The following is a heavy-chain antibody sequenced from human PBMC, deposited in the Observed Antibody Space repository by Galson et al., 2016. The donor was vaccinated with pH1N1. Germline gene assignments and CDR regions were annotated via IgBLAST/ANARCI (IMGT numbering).Heavy chain of an antibody. CDR3: ARETPYSSGWGYYYGMDV. Sequence: SLRLSCAASGFTFSTYAMHWVRQAPGKGLEWVALTSYVGSNKYYADSVQGRFTISRDNSKNTLYLEMNSLRAEDTAVYYCARETPYSSGWGYYYGMDVWGQGTTVTVSS. D-gene: IGHD6-19*01. V-gene: IGHV3-30-3*01. CDR1: GFTFSTYA. J-gene: IGHJ6*02. CDR2: TSYVGSNK.